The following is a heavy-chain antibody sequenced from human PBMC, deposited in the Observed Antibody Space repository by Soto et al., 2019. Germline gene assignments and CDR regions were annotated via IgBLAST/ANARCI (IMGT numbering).Heavy chain of an antibody. Sequence: QLQLQESGPGLVRPSETLSLTCAVSGGSIGSTGYYWGWFRQPPGKGLEWIGSIYDSGNTFHNPSLKSRVIISIDTSKNQFSLKLTSVTAADTAVYYCARRHLTSPPVWGKGTTVTVSS. J-gene: IGHJ6*04. CDR2: IYDSGNT. CDR1: GGSIGSTGYY. CDR3: ARRHLTSPPV. D-gene: IGHD2-2*01. V-gene: IGHV4-39*01.